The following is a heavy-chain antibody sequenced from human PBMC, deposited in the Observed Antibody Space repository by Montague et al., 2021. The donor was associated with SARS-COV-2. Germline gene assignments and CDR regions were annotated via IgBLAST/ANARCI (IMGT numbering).Heavy chain of an antibody. CDR3: AREIAAAPDY. J-gene: IGHJ4*02. CDR1: GFSLSTSGMC. D-gene: IGHD6-13*01. CDR2: IDWDDAK. V-gene: IGHV2-70*11. Sequence: PALVKPTQTLTLTFTFSGFSLSTSGMCVSWIRQPPGKALEWLARIDWDDAKYYSTSLKTRLTISKDTSKNQVVLTMTNMDPVDTATYYRAREIAAAPDYWGQGTPVTVSS.